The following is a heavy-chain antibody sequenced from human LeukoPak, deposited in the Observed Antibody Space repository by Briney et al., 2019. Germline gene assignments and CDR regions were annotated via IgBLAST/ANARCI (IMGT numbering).Heavy chain of an antibody. J-gene: IGHJ6*02. CDR1: GGSISSGDYY. Sequence: SETLSLTCTVSGGSISSGDYYWSWIRQPPGKGLEWIGYIYYSGSTNYNPSLKSRVTISVDTSKNQFSLKLSSVTAADTAVYYCARRHGDYYYYGMDVWGQGTTVTVSS. CDR3: ARRHGDYYYYGMDV. CDR2: IYYSGST. D-gene: IGHD4-17*01. V-gene: IGHV4-61*08.